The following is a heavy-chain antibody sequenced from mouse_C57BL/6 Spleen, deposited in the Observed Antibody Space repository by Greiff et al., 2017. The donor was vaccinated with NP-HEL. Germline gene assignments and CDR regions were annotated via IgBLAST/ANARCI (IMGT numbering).Heavy chain of an antibody. J-gene: IGHJ3*01. V-gene: IGHV1-55*01. CDR2: IYPGSGST. Sequence: VQLQQSGAELVKPGASVKMSCKASGYTFTSYWITWVKQRPGQGLEWIGDIYPGSGSTNYNEKFKSKATLTVDTSSSTAYMQLSSLTSEDSAVYYCARYTTVVAREFAYWGQGTLVTVSA. CDR1: GYTFTSYW. D-gene: IGHD1-1*01. CDR3: ARYTTVVAREFAY.